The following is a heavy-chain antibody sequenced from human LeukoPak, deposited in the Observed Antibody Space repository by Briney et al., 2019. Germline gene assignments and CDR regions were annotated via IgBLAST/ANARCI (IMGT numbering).Heavy chain of an antibody. J-gene: IGHJ4*02. Sequence: SVKVSCKASGGTFSSYAISWVRQAPGQGLEWMGRIIPILGIANYAQKFRGRVTITADKSTSTAYMELSSLRSEDTAVYYCARDRQWRLSYFDYWGQGTLVTVSS. CDR3: ARDRQWRLSYFDY. CDR2: IIPILGIA. V-gene: IGHV1-69*04. D-gene: IGHD6-19*01. CDR1: GGTFSSYA.